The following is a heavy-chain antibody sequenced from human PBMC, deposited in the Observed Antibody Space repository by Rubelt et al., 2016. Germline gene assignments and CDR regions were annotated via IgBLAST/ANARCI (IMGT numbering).Heavy chain of an antibody. CDR2: FDPEDGET. D-gene: IGHD6-13*01. V-gene: IGHV1-24*01. J-gene: IGHJ3*02. CDR1: GYTLTELS. CDR3: ARGSWFRGAFDI. Sequence: QVQLVQSGAEVKKPGASVKVSCKVSGYTLTELSMHWVRQAPGKGLEWMGGFDPEDGETIYAQTFQGRGPMTEDTSTDTAYMGLSSLRSEDTAVYYCARGSWFRGAFDIWGQGTMVTVSS.